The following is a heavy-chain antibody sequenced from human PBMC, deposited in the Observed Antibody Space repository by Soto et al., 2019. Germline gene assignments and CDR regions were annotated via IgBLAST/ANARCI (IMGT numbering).Heavy chain of an antibody. CDR3: ARGGGTYGGNYDGMDV. CDR2: IWYDGSNK. J-gene: IGHJ6*02. D-gene: IGHD4-17*01. Sequence: QVQLVESGGGVVQPGRSLRLSCAASGFSFSSYGMHWVRQAPGKGLEWVAVIWYDGSNKYYADSVKGRFTISRDNPKNTLDLQMNSLRAEETAVYYCARGGGTYGGNYDGMDVWGQGTTVTVSS. CDR1: GFSFSSYG. V-gene: IGHV3-33*01.